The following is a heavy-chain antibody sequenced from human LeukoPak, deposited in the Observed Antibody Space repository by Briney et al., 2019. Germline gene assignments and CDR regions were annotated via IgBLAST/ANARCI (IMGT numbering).Heavy chain of an antibody. CDR3: VGYSSGWEAFDI. V-gene: IGHV3-7*01. CDR1: GFTFSSYA. D-gene: IGHD6-19*01. Sequence: GGSLRLSCAASGFTFSSYAMSWVRQAPGKGLEWVANIKQDGSEKYYVDSVKGRFTISRDNAKNSLYLQMNSLRAEDTAVYYCVGYSSGWEAFDIWGQGTMVTVSS. CDR2: IKQDGSEK. J-gene: IGHJ3*02.